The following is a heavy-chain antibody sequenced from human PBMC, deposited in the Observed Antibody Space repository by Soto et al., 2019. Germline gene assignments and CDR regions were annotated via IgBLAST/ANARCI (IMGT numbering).Heavy chain of an antibody. Sequence: GGSLRLSCTASGFTFSSHAMTWVRPAPGKGLEWVSGLSDSGGSIYYADSVKGRFTIFRDNSMNTLYLQMNTLRAEDTAVYYCAKVSSSWYAGFFDLWGQGTLVTVSS. V-gene: IGHV3-23*01. CDR2: LSDSGGSI. J-gene: IGHJ4*02. D-gene: IGHD6-13*01. CDR3: AKVSSSWYAGFFDL. CDR1: GFTFSSHA.